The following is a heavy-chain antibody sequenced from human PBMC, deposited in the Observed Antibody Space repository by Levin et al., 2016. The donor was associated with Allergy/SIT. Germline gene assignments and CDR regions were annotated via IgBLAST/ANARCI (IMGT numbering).Heavy chain of an antibody. CDR3: ARARDCSGDTCHDYWYFDL. D-gene: IGHD2-15*01. CDR2: IYPGDSDT. V-gene: IGHV5-51*01. CDR1: GYTFRNFW. Sequence: GESLKISCQASGYTFRNFWIGWLRQMPGKGPELMGLIYPGDSDTKYSPSFRGQVFFSGDKSLSTAYLRWDSLKASDTAMYYCARARDCSGDTCHDYWYFDLWGRGTLVTVSS. J-gene: IGHJ2*01.